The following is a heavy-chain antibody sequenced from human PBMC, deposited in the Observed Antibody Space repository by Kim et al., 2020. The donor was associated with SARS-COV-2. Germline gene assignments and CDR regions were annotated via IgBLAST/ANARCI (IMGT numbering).Heavy chain of an antibody. CDR3: TFGPA. J-gene: IGHJ4*02. CDR2: IKSKSDGGTR. V-gene: IGHV3-15*01. CDR1: GFIFSDSC. D-gene: IGHD3-10*01. Sequence: GGSLRLSCAGTGFIFSDSCMSWVRQAPGKGLEWVARIKSKSDGGTRDYSAVVKGRFTISRDDSKHTLYMQMNGLKTEDTAVYYCTFGPAWGQGSLVIVSS.